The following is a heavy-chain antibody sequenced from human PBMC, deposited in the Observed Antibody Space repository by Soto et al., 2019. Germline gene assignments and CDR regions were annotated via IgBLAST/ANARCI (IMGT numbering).Heavy chain of an antibody. J-gene: IGHJ5*02. Sequence: QITLKESGPTVVKPTQTLTLTCTFSGFSLSTSGVGVGWIRQPPGKALEWLALIYWDDDKRYSPSLKSRLTTTKDTSKNQVVLTMTNMDPVDTATYYCAHRRLIAAAGTGGWFDPWGQGTLVTVSS. CDR1: GFSLSTSGVG. CDR2: IYWDDDK. V-gene: IGHV2-5*02. CDR3: AHRRLIAAAGTGGWFDP. D-gene: IGHD6-13*01.